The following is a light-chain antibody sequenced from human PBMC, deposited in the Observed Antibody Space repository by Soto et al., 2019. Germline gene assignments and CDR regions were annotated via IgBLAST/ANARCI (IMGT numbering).Light chain of an antibody. CDR3: HQYGSSRT. CDR2: GAS. Sequence: PGARATLSCRASQRVSSNYVAWYQQKPGQAPRLLIYGASSRATGIPDRFSGSGSGTDFTLTISRLEPEDFAVFYCHQYGSSRTFGQGTKVEIK. J-gene: IGKJ1*01. V-gene: IGKV3-20*01. CDR1: QRVSSNY.